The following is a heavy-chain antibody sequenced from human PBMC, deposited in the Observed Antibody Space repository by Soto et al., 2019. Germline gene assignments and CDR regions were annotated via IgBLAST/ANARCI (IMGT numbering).Heavy chain of an antibody. D-gene: IGHD1-26*01. Sequence: PAWSLRLPCAASGFPFSSSGMHWVRQAPGKGLEWVAVISYDGSNIYYADSVKGRFTISRDNSKNTLYLQMNSLRAEDTAVYYCAKGMGIGDYWGRGTLVTVSS. J-gene: IGHJ4*02. CDR1: GFPFSSSG. CDR2: ISYDGSNI. CDR3: AKGMGIGDY. V-gene: IGHV3-30*18.